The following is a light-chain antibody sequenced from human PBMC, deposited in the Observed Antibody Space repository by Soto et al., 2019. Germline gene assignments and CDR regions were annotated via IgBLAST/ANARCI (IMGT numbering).Light chain of an antibody. CDR1: SSDVGDYNY. J-gene: IGLJ1*01. V-gene: IGLV2-14*01. CDR3: SSFSSTTSFYV. Sequence: QSVLTQPASVSGSPGQSITISCTGTSSDVGDYNYVSWYQQHPGKAPKLMIYDVSNRPSGVSYRFSGSKSGNTASLTIFGLQAEDEAHYYCSSFSSTTSFYVFGTGTKLTVL. CDR2: DVS.